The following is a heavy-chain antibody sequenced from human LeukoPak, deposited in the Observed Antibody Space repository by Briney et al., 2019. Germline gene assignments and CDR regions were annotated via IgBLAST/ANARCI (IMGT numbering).Heavy chain of an antibody. D-gene: IGHD3-16*02. J-gene: IGHJ5*02. Sequence: ASVKVSCKASGYTFTSYYMHWVRQAPGQGLEWMGIINPSGGSTSYAQKFQGRVTMTRDMSTSTVYMELSSLRSEDTAVYYCARDGGPIGFDPWGQGTLVTVSS. CDR3: ARDGGPIGFDP. V-gene: IGHV1-46*01. CDR1: GYTFTSYY. CDR2: INPSGGST.